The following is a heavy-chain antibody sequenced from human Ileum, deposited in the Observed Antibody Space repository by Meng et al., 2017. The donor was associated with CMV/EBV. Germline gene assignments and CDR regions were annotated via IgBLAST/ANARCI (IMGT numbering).Heavy chain of an antibody. Sequence: GESLKISCAASGFSFSEFWISWVRQAPGRGLEWVAQIKEDGSRKNYVDSVKGRFTISRDNSKNTLYLQMNSQRAEDTAVYYCAKLVNYWGQGTLVTVSS. J-gene: IGHJ4*02. CDR2: IKEDGSRK. CDR1: GFSFSEFW. V-gene: IGHV3-7*03. CDR3: AKLVNY. D-gene: IGHD4-23*01.